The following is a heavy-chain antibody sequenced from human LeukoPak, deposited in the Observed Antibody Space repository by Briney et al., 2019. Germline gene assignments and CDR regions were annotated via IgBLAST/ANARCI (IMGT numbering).Heavy chain of an antibody. CDR1: GGSVINTNW. CDR2: VHLDGRT. D-gene: IGHD4-17*01. CDR3: ARHGGAYGDYWYYFDY. Sequence: SGTLSLTCGVSGGSVINTNWWTWVRQPPGKGLEWIGEVHLDGRTNYNPSLKSRVTISVDTSKNQFSLKLSSVTAADTAVYYCARHGGAYGDYWYYFDYWGQGTLVTVSS. V-gene: IGHV4-4*02. J-gene: IGHJ4*02.